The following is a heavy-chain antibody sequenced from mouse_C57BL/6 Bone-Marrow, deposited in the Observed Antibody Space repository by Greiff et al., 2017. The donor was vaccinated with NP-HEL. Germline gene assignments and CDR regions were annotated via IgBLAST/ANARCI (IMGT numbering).Heavy chain of an antibody. CDR3: AREGYGSSYAMDY. CDR2: IDPSDSYT. J-gene: IGHJ4*01. D-gene: IGHD1-1*01. V-gene: IGHV1-50*01. Sequence: VQLVESGAELVKPGASVKLSCKASGYTFTSYWMQWVKQRPGQGLEWIGEIDPSDSYTNYNQKFKGKATLTVDTSSSTAYMQLSSLTSEDSAVYYCAREGYGSSYAMDYWGQGTSVTVSS. CDR1: GYTFTSYW.